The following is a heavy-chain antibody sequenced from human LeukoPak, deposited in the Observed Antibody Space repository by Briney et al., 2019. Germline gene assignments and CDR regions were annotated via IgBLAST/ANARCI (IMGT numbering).Heavy chain of an antibody. V-gene: IGHV3-11*01. CDR1: GFTFSDYY. Sequence: GGSLRLSCAASGFTFSDYYMNWIRQAPGKGLEWVSYISRSDNTIYYADSVKGRFTISRDNAKNSLYLQMNSLRAEDTAVYYCARDHDSSGYYYGYYFDYWGQGTLVTVSS. J-gene: IGHJ4*02. CDR2: ISRSDNTI. D-gene: IGHD3-22*01. CDR3: ARDHDSSGYYYGYYFDY.